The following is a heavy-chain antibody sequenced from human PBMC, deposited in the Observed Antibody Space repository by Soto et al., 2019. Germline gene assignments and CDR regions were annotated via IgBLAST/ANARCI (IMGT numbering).Heavy chain of an antibody. CDR3: AKVGGSGSYRYYYYMDV. CDR2: ISGSGGST. D-gene: IGHD3-10*01. J-gene: IGHJ6*03. CDR1: GFTFSSYD. V-gene: IGHV3-23*04. Sequence: EVQLVESGGGLVQPGGSLRLSCAASGFTFSSYDMHWVRQAPGKGLEWVSAISGSGGSTYYADSVKGRFTISRDNSKNTLYLQMNSRRAEDTAVYYCAKVGGSGSYRYYYYMDVWGKGTTVTVSS.